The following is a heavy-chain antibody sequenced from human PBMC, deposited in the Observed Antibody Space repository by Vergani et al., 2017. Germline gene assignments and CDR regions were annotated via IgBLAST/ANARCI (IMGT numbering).Heavy chain of an antibody. CDR1: GSTVSGNY. V-gene: IGHV3-66*02. Sequence: EVQLLESGGSLKQPGGSLRLSCAASGSTVSGNYMTWVRQAQGKGLEWVSHIYRGDDTYYADSVKGRVTISRDTSKNTLHLQINNLRVEDTAVYYCARGNYDGSGTYVDPRLQRTLVAVS. CDR3: ARGNYDGSGTYVDP. CDR2: IYRGDDT. J-gene: IGHJ5*02. D-gene: IGHD3-10*01.